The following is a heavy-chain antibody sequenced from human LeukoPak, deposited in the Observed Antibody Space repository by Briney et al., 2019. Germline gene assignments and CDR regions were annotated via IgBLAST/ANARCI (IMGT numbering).Heavy chain of an antibody. Sequence: ASVKVSCKVSGYTLTELSMHWVRQAPGKGLEWMGGFDPEDGETIYAQKFQGRVTMTRNTSISTAYMELSSLRSEDTAVYYCARVPSGGSYLSGLGDYWGQGTLVTVSS. J-gene: IGHJ4*02. CDR1: GYTLTELS. CDR3: ARVPSGGSYLSGLGDY. D-gene: IGHD1-26*01. CDR2: FDPEDGET. V-gene: IGHV1-24*01.